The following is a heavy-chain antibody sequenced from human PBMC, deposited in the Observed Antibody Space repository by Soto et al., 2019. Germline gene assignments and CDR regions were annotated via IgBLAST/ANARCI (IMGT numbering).Heavy chain of an antibody. J-gene: IGHJ4*02. CDR1: GGSISSGDYY. CDR3: ARGRFIRDIVLMSEDFDY. CDR2: IYYSGST. D-gene: IGHD2-8*01. V-gene: IGHV4-30-4*01. Sequence: SETLSLTCTVSGGSISSGDYYWSWIRQPPGKGLEWIGYIYYSGSTYYNPSLKSRVTISVDTSKNQFSLKLSSVTAADTAVYYCARGRFIRDIVLMSEDFDYWGQGTLVTVSS.